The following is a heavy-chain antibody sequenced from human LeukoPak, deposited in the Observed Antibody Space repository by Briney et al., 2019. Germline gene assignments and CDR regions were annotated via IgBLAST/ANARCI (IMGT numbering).Heavy chain of an antibody. CDR2: IGTAGDT. D-gene: IGHD3-10*01. J-gene: IGHJ3*02. V-gene: IGHV3-13*04. CDR3: ARGRGWGTFDI. Sequence: GGSLRLSCAASGFTFSSYDMHWVRQGTGKGLEWVSAIGTAGDTYYPGSVKGRFTTSRENAKNSLYLQMSSLRVGDTAVYYCARGRGWGTFDIWGQGTMVTVSS. CDR1: GFTFSSYD.